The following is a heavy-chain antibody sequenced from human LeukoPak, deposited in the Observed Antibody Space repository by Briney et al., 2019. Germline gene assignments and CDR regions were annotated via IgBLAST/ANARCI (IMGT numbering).Heavy chain of an antibody. CDR2: LYSGGSS. CDR3: ARDAERIRTTDGFDV. D-gene: IGHD4-11*01. J-gene: IGHJ3*01. Sequence: GGSLRLSCAASGFTFSTYAMHWVRQAPGKGLEWVSILYSGGSSYSADSVKGRFTISRDSSKNTIYLQMNSLRAEDTAVYYCARDAERIRTTDGFDVWGQGTMVTVSS. CDR1: GFTFSTYA. V-gene: IGHV3-66*01.